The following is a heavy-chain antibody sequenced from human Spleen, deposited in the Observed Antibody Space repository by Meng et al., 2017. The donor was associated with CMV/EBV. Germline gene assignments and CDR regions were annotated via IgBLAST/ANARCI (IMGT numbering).Heavy chain of an antibody. V-gene: IGHV4-34*01. CDR2: INHSGST. J-gene: IGHJ5*02. CDR1: GGSFSGYY. CDR3: ARHEGYDFWTA. D-gene: IGHD3-3*01. Sequence: SETLSLTCAVYGGSFSGYYWTWIRQPPGKGLGWIGEINHSGSTNYNPSLKSRVTISVDTSKNQFSLKLSSVTAADTAVYYCARHEGYDFWTAWGQGILVTVSS.